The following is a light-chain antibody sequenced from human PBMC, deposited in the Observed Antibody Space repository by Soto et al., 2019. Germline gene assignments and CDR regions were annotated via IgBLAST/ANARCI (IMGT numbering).Light chain of an antibody. V-gene: IGKV2-28*01. Sequence: DVVLTQSPLSLPVTPGEAASISFRSRQSLLHTNGYNYLAWYLQRPGQSPQLLIYLGSNRASGVPDRLSGSGSGTDFTLKISRVEADDIGVYYCMQALQSWTFGQGTKVDIK. J-gene: IGKJ1*01. CDR3: MQALQSWT. CDR1: QSLLHTNGYNY. CDR2: LGS.